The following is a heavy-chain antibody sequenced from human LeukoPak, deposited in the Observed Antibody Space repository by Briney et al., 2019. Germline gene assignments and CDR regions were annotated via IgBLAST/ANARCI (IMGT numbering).Heavy chain of an antibody. CDR1: GFTFSSYA. CDR3: AGSSSWYRGYFDY. D-gene: IGHD6-13*01. CDR2: ISYDGSNK. Sequence: GGSLRLSCAASGFTFSSYAMHWVRQASGKGLEWVAVISYDGSNKYYADSVKGRFTISRDNSKNTLYLQMNSLRAEDTAVYYCAGSSSWYRGYFDYWGQGTLVTVSS. J-gene: IGHJ4*02. V-gene: IGHV3-30*04.